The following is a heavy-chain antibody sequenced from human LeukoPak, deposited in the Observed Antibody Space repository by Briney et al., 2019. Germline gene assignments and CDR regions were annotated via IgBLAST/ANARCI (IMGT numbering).Heavy chain of an antibody. D-gene: IGHD6-19*01. Sequence: ASETVSCKASGYTFTGYYMHWVRQAPGQGLEWMGWINPNSGGTNYAQKFKGRVTMTRDTSISTAYMELSGLRSDDTAIYYCAREAVAGTTNFDYWGQGTLVTVSS. CDR2: INPNSGGT. J-gene: IGHJ4*02. CDR1: GYTFTGYY. CDR3: AREAVAGTTNFDY. V-gene: IGHV1-2*02.